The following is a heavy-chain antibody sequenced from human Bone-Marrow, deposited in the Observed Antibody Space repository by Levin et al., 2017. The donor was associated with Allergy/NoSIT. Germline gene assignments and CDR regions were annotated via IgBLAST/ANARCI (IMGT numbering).Heavy chain of an antibody. CDR2: ISYDTNGK. CDR3: ARDGEQLAQYYFDY. CDR1: GFTFTDYS. D-gene: IGHD6-6*01. V-gene: IGHV3-30-3*01. Sequence: HPGGSLRLSCATSGFTFTDYSMHWVRQVPGKGLEWVAVISYDTNGKFYADSVKGRFTISRDQSKNTVYLQMNSLSGEDTAVYYCARDGEQLAQYYFDYWGHGTLVTVSS. J-gene: IGHJ4*01.